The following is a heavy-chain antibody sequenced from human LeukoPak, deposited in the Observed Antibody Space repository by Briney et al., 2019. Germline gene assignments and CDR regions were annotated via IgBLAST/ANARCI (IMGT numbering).Heavy chain of an antibody. CDR1: GYTFTDYY. Sequence: GASVKVSCKASGYTFTDYYMHWVRQAPGQGLEWMGWMNPNTGATNCVQKFQGRVTMTRDTSISTAYMELSRLISDDTAVYYCARGGSMVRRIIIGEYWGQGTLVTVSS. CDR2: MNPNTGAT. V-gene: IGHV1-2*02. CDR3: ARGGSMVRRIIIGEY. J-gene: IGHJ4*02. D-gene: IGHD3-10*01.